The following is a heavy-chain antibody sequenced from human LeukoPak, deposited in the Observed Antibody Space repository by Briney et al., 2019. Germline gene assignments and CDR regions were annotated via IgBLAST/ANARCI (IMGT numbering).Heavy chain of an antibody. J-gene: IGHJ6*03. D-gene: IGHD3-22*01. CDR2: FYTSANT. CDR3: ARGLRDEERHYGYYYMDV. Sequence: PSETLSLTCTVSGDSVSGYCGSWIRQPPGKGLEWIGYFYTSANTNYNPSLKSRVTMSVDTSKNQFSLKLSSVTAADTAVYYCARGLRDEERHYGYYYMDVWGKGTTVTVSS. CDR1: GDSVSGYC. V-gene: IGHV4-4*09.